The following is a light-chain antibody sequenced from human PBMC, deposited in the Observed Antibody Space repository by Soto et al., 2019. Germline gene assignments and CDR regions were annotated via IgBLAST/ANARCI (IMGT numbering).Light chain of an antibody. CDR3: QQRANWRIT. Sequence: EIVLTQSPATLSLSPGERATLSCRASQSVSSSLAWYQQKPGQAPRLLIYDTSNRATGIPARFSGSGSGTDFTLTISSLEPEDFAVYYCQQRANWRITFDQGTRLDIK. CDR2: DTS. V-gene: IGKV3-11*01. J-gene: IGKJ5*01. CDR1: QSVSSS.